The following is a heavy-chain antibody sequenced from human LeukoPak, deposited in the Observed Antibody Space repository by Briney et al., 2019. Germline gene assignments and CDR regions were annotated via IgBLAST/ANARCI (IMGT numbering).Heavy chain of an antibody. CDR1: GFTLSDYY. CDR2: ISSSSSYT. J-gene: IGHJ4*02. V-gene: IGHV3-11*06. CDR3: AREGYCSSTSCQFDY. D-gene: IGHD2-2*01. Sequence: PGGSLRLSCAASGFTLSDYYMSWIRQAPGKGLEWVSYISSSSSYTNYADSVKGRFTISRDNAKNSLYLQMNSLRAEDTAVYYCAREGYCSSTSCQFDYWGQGTLVTVSS.